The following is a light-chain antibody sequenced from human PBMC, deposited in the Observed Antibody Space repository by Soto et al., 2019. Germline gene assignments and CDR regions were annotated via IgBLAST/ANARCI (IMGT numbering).Light chain of an antibody. V-gene: IGKV3-20*01. CDR2: GAS. J-gene: IGKJ1*01. Sequence: EIVLTQSPGTLSLSPGERATLSCRASQSVSSSYLAWYQQKPGQATRLLIYGASSSATGIPDRFSGSGAGTDFTLTISRLEPQDFSVYYCQQYGSSPQWTFGQGTKVEIK. CDR1: QSVSSSY. CDR3: QQYGSSPQWT.